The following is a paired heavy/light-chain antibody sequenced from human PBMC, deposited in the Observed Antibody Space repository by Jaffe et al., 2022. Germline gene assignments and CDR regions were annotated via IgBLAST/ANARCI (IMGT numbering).Light chain of an antibody. J-gene: IGKJ2*01. Sequence: EIVLTQSPGTLSLSPGERATLSCRASQSVSGSYLAWYQQKPGQAPRLLIYTASSRATGIPDRFSGSGSGTDFTLTISRLEPEDFAVYYCQQYGSSPRTFGQGTKLEIK. CDR3: QQYGSSPRT. CDR2: TAS. V-gene: IGKV3-20*01. CDR1: QSVSGSY.
Heavy chain of an antibody. V-gene: IGHV4-38-2*01. Sequence: QVQLQESGPGLVKPSETLSLTCGVSGYSISSGYYWGWIRQPPGKGLEWIGSVYHSGITYYNPSLKSRVTISVDTSRNQFSLKLSSVTAADTAVYYCVRLLIVGATTDYWGQGTLVTVSS. CDR2: VYHSGIT. J-gene: IGHJ4*02. D-gene: IGHD1-26*01. CDR1: GYSISSGYY. CDR3: VRLLIVGATTDY.